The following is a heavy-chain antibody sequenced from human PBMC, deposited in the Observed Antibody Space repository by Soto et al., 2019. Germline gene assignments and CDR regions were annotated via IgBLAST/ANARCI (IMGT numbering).Heavy chain of an antibody. CDR1: GGYIRSSSYY. J-gene: IGHJ2*01. V-gene: IGHV4-39*01. CDR3: ARLLRTNYYDSSGYYYDYWYFDL. Sequence: SETMSLSCTVSGGYIRSSSYYWGWIRQPPGKGLEWIGSIYYSGSTYYNPSLKSRVTISVDTSKNQFSLKLSSVTAADTAVYYCARLLRTNYYDSSGYYYDYWYFDLWGRGTLVTVSS. CDR2: IYYSGST. D-gene: IGHD3-22*01.